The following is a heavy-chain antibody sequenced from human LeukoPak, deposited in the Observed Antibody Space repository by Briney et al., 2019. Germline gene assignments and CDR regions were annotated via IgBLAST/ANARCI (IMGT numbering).Heavy chain of an antibody. D-gene: IGHD1-26*01. Sequence: SETLSLTCAVYGGSFSGYYWSWIRQPPGKGLEGIGEINHSGSTNYNPSLKSRVTISVDTSKNQFSLKLSSVTAADTAVYYCARAPARSYPDYWGQGTLVTVSS. V-gene: IGHV4-34*01. CDR3: ARAPARSYPDY. CDR2: INHSGST. J-gene: IGHJ4*02. CDR1: GGSFSGYY.